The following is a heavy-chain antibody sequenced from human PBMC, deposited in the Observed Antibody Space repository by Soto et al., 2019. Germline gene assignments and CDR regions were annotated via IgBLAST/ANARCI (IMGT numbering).Heavy chain of an antibody. J-gene: IGHJ6*02. CDR3: ARHYYDILTGYLDGMDV. Sequence: PGESLKISCKGSGHSFTSYWIGWVRQMPGKGLEWMGIIYPGDSDTRYSPSFQGQVTISADKSISTAYLQWSSLKASDTAMYYCARHYYDILTGYLDGMDVWGQGITVTVSS. CDR1: GHSFTSYW. D-gene: IGHD3-9*01. CDR2: IYPGDSDT. V-gene: IGHV5-51*01.